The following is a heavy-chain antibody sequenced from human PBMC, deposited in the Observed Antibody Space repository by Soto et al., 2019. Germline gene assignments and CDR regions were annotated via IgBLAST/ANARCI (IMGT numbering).Heavy chain of an antibody. CDR2: IFYSGSA. J-gene: IGHJ3*01. Sequence: QVQLQESGPGLVKSSQTLSLTCTVSGGSISSANYFWSWVRQPPGKGLEWIGYIFYSGSAYYNPSLKSRLTISVDTSKNQFFLKLNSVTAADTAVYFCAREVIAATPGADGFDLWGQGTMLTVSS. CDR3: AREVIAATPGADGFDL. V-gene: IGHV4-30-4*01. D-gene: IGHD2-15*01. CDR1: GGSISSANYF.